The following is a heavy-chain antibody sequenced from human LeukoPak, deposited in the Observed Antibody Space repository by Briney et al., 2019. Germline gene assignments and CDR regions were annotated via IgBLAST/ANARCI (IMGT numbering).Heavy chain of an antibody. CDR1: GGSISNYY. CDR2: IYYTGST. Sequence: SETLSLTCTVSGGSISNYYWNWIRQPPGKGLEWIGYIYYTGSTNYNPSLKSRVTMSVDTSKNQFSLNLKSVTPEDTAVYYCARNLIPEQLVLNFWGQGTLVTVSS. V-gene: IGHV4-59*01. CDR3: ARNLIPEQLVLNF. D-gene: IGHD6-13*01. J-gene: IGHJ4*02.